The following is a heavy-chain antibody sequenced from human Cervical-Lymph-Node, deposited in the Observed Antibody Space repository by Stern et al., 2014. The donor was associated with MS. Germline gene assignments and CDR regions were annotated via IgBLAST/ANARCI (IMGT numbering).Heavy chain of an antibody. Sequence: QVTLRESGPALVKPTQTLTLTCTFSGFSLSTTGVRVSWIRQPPGKALEWLARIDWDDDKFYRTSLKTRLTISKDTSNNQVVLTMTNMDPVDAATYCARAGDDSFHYFDHWGQGILVTVSS. CDR1: GFSLSTTGVR. CDR2: IDWDDDK. J-gene: IGHJ4*02. D-gene: IGHD3-22*01. V-gene: IGHV2-70*04. CDR3: RAGDDSFHYFDH.